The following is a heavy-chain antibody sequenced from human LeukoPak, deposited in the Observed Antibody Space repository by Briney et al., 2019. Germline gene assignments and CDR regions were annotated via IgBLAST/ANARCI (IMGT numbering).Heavy chain of an antibody. V-gene: IGHV1-24*01. Sequence: ASVTVSCTVSGYTLTELSMHWVRQAPGKGLEWMGGFDPEDGETIYAQKFQGRVTMTEDTSTDTAYMELSSLRSEDTAVYYCATFGGRWLHHDYWGQGTLVTVSS. CDR3: ATFGGRWLHHDY. J-gene: IGHJ4*02. D-gene: IGHD5-24*01. CDR2: FDPEDGET. CDR1: GYTLTELS.